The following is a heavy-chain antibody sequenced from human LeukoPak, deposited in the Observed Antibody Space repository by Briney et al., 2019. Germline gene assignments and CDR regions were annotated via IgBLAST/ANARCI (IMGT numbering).Heavy chain of an antibody. J-gene: IGHJ4*02. D-gene: IGHD1-26*01. V-gene: IGHV3-7*03. CDR1: GFPFTNYW. Sequence: GGSLRLSCATSGFPFTNYWMTWVRQAPGKGLEWVANMNQDGSQKYYVDSVRGRFTISRDNAKSSLYLQMNSVRAEDTAVYYCARDVGYYCGPGTLVTVSS. CDR2: MNQDGSQK. CDR3: ARDVGYY.